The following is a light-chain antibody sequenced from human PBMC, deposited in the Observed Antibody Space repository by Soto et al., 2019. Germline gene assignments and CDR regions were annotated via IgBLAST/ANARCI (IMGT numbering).Light chain of an antibody. CDR1: QGISSA. CDR3: QQYNSYSWT. J-gene: IGKJ1*01. V-gene: IGKV1-13*02. Sequence: IQMTQSPSSLSASVGDRVTITGRASQGISSALAWYQQKPGKAPKLLIYDASTLESGVPSRFSGSRSGTEFTLTISSLQPDDFATYYCQQYNSYSWTFGQGTKV. CDR2: DAS.